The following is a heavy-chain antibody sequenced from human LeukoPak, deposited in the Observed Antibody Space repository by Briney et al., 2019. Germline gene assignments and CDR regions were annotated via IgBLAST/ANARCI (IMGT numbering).Heavy chain of an antibody. CDR3: ARDATYYDFWSGPGRYYYYMDV. J-gene: IGHJ6*03. D-gene: IGHD3-3*01. CDR2: ISYDGSNK. V-gene: IGHV3-30-3*01. CDR1: GFTFSSYA. Sequence: GGSLRLSCAASGFTFSSYAMHWVRQAPGKGLEWVAVISYDGSNKYYADSVKGRFTISRDNSKNTLYLQMNSLRAEDTAVYYCARDATYYDFWSGPGRYYYYMDVWGKGTTVTVSS.